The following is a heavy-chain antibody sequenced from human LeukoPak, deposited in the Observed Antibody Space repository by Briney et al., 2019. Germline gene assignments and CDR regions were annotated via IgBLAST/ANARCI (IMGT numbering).Heavy chain of an antibody. CDR3: AEIPYDSSGYYRAGSFDY. Sequence: PGGSLRLSCAASGFTFSSYAMSWVRQAPGKGLEWVSAISGSGGSTYYADSVKGRFTISRDNSKNTLYLQMNSLRAEDTAVYYCAEIPYDSSGYYRAGSFDYWGQGTLVTVSS. CDR2: ISGSGGST. J-gene: IGHJ4*02. D-gene: IGHD3-22*01. CDR1: GFTFSSYA. V-gene: IGHV3-23*01.